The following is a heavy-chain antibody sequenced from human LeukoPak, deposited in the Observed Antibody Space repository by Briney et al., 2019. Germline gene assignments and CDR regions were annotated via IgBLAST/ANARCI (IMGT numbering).Heavy chain of an antibody. CDR2: ISYDGSNK. D-gene: IGHD5-24*01. CDR3: AKDSGDGYNFFDY. Sequence: GGSLRLSCAASGFTFSSYGMHWVRQAPGKGLEWVAVISYDGSNKYYADSVKGRFTISRDNSKNTLYLQMNSLRAEDTAVYYCAKDSGDGYNFFDYWGQGTLVTVSS. CDR1: GFTFSSYG. V-gene: IGHV3-30*18. J-gene: IGHJ4*02.